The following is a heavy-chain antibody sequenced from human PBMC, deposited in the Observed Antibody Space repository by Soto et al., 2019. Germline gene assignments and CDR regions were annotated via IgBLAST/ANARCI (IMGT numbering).Heavy chain of an antibody. J-gene: IGHJ2*01. CDR1: RYTFTSYD. CDR2: MNRNSGNT. Sequence: QVQLVQSGAEVKKPGASVKVSCKASRYTFTSYDINWVRQATGQGLEWMGWMNRNSGNTGYAQKFQGRVTMTRNTSISKAYMELSSLRSEDTAVYYCAREITAYWYFELWGRGTLVTVSS. V-gene: IGHV1-8*01. CDR3: AREITAYWYFEL. D-gene: IGHD3-16*01.